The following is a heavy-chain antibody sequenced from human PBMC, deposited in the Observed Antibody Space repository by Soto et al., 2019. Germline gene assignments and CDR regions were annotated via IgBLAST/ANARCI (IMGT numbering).Heavy chain of an antibody. D-gene: IGHD2-2*01. CDR3: ARDHGCSATTCYDGGWFDP. Sequence: QVQLVESGGGVVQPGRSLRLSCAASGFTFSTYGMHWVRQAPGRGLEWVAVIWNDGSNEYYADSVKGRFTISRDNSKNKLYLQMSSLRAEDTAVYYWARDHGCSATTCYDGGWFDPWGQGTLVTVSS. CDR2: IWNDGSNE. V-gene: IGHV3-33*01. CDR1: GFTFSTYG. J-gene: IGHJ5*02.